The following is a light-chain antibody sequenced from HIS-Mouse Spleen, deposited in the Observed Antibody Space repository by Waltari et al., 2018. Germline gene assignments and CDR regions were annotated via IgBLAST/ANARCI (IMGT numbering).Light chain of an antibody. Sequence: QSALTQPRSVSGSPGQSVTISCTGTSSDVGGYNDVPWYQQHPGKAPKLMISDVSKRPSGVPDRFSGSKSGNTASLTISGLQAEDEADYYCCSYAGSYTVVFGGGTKLTVL. V-gene: IGLV2-11*01. CDR2: DVS. CDR1: SSDVGGYND. J-gene: IGLJ2*01. CDR3: CSYAGSYTVV.